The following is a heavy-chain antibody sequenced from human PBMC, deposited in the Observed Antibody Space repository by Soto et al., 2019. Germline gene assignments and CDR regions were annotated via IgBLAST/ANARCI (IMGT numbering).Heavy chain of an antibody. V-gene: IGHV3-53*01. CDR1: GVSVGGNY. CDR3: ASSGSGSYYKDFDY. Sequence: PGGSLRLSCAASGVSVGGNYMSWVRQAPGKGLEWASVIYIGGSTYSTDSVKGRCTSSRDNWKNTLYLQMNSLRVEDTGVYYCASSGSGSYYKDFDYWGQGTQVTVSS. J-gene: IGHJ4*02. CDR2: IYIGGST. D-gene: IGHD3-10*01.